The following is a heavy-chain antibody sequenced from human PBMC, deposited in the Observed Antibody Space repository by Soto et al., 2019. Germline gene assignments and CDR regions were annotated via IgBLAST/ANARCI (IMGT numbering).Heavy chain of an antibody. Sequence: LSCAASGFTFSSYAMHWVRQAPGKGLEWVAVISYDGSNKYYADSVKGRFTISRDNSKNTLYLQMNSLRAEDTAVYYCARGPRDIVVVPAARARRPPVMVVWGQGTXVTVSS. D-gene: IGHD2-2*01. CDR3: ARGPRDIVVVPAARARRPPVMVV. CDR1: GFTFSSYA. V-gene: IGHV3-30-3*01. CDR2: ISYDGSNK. J-gene: IGHJ6*02.